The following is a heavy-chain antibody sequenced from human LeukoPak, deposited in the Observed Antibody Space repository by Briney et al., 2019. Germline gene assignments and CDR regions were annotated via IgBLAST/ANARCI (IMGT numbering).Heavy chain of an antibody. CDR1: GGSLRSSGHW. Sequence: SETLSLTCTVSGGSLRSSGHWWVWIRQPPGKGLEWIVSIHYSGKVYYNPSLKSRVTTSVDTSTDQFSLRLSSATAADTAIYYCARQSGDQSSAWYFDAWGQGTLVTVSS. CDR3: ARQSGDQSSAWYFDA. D-gene: IGHD6-19*01. V-gene: IGHV4-39*01. CDR2: IHYSGKV. J-gene: IGHJ4*02.